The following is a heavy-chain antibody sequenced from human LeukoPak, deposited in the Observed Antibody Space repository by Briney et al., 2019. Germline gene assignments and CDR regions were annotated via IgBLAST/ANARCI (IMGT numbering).Heavy chain of an antibody. V-gene: IGHV3-30*18. J-gene: IGHJ5*02. D-gene: IGHD6-25*01. CDR3: AKSSAALDA. Sequence: QPGGSLSLSCAASGFTFSSYGMHWVRRAPGKGLEWVAVISYDGSNKYYADSVKGRFTISRDNSKNTLYLQMNSLRAEDTAVYYCAKSSAALDAWGEGTLVTVSS. CDR2: ISYDGSNK. CDR1: GFTFSSYG.